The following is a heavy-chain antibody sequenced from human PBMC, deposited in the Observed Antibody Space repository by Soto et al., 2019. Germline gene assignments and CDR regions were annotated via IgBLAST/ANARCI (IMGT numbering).Heavy chain of an antibody. CDR1: GFTFGDYA. D-gene: IGHD1-26*01. CDR3: AIVGAFDY. CDR2: ISSKTYGGTT. Sequence: GGSLRLSCTASGFTFGDYAMSWVRQAPGKGLEWVGFISSKTYGGTTEYAASVKGRFTISRDDSKSIAYLQMNSLKTEDTAVYYCAIVGAFDYWGQGTLVTVSS. V-gene: IGHV3-49*04. J-gene: IGHJ4*02.